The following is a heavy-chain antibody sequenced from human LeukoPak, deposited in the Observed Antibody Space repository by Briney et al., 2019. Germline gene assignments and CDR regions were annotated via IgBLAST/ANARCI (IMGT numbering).Heavy chain of an antibody. CDR1: GYTFTSCD. J-gene: IGHJ4*02. Sequence: ASVKVSCKASGYTFTSCDINWVRQATGQGLEWTGWMNPNSGNTGYAQKFQGRVAMTRNTSISTAYMELSSLRSEDTAVYYCVMAYYDSSGYYPQARLDYWGQGTPVTVSS. CDR3: VMAYYDSSGYYPQARLDY. CDR2: MNPNSGNT. V-gene: IGHV1-8*01. D-gene: IGHD3-22*01.